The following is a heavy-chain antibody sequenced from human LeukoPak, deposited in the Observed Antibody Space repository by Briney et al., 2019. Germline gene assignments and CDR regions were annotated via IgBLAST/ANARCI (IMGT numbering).Heavy chain of an antibody. CDR3: ARGRPDYYDSTDY. V-gene: IGHV4-59*01. Sequence: SSETLSLTCTVSGGSISSYYWNWIRQPPGKGLEWIGYIFYSGRTNYNPSLKSRVTISVDTSKNQFSLKLSSVTAADTAVYYCARGRPDYYDSTDYWGRGTLVTVSS. J-gene: IGHJ4*02. CDR2: IFYSGRT. D-gene: IGHD3-22*01. CDR1: GGSISSYY.